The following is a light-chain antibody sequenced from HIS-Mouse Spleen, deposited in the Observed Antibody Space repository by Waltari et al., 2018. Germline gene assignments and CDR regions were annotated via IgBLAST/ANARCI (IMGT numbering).Light chain of an antibody. Sequence: QSVLTQPPSVSAAPGQKVTISCSVSSSNLGNNYVSWYQQLPGTAPKLLIYDNNKRPSGIPDRFSGSKSGTSATLGITGLQTGDEADYYCGTWDSSLSAWVFGGGTKLTVL. CDR3: GTWDSSLSAWV. CDR2: DNN. CDR1: SSNLGNNY. V-gene: IGLV1-51*01. J-gene: IGLJ3*02.